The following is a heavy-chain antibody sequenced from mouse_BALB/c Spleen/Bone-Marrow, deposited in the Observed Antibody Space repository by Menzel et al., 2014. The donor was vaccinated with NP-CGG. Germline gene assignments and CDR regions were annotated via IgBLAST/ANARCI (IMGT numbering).Heavy chain of an antibody. CDR3: ARGEGWHYFDY. CDR1: GYSITSGYY. V-gene: IGHV3-6*02. J-gene: IGHJ2*01. Sequence: EVKLQESGPGLVKPSQSLSLTCSVTGYSITSGYYWNWIRQFPGNKLEWMGYISYDGSNNYNPSLKNRISITRGTSKNQFFLKLNSVTTEDTATYYCARGEGWHYFDYWGQGTTLTVSS. CDR2: ISYDGSN. D-gene: IGHD2-3*01.